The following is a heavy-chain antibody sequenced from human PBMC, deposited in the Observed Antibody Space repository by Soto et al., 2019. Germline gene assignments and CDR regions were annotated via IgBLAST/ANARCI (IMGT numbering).Heavy chain of an antibody. CDR2: IYYSGST. V-gene: IGHV4-59*01. CDR3: ARVGAPDYDILTGYYLGYYFDY. D-gene: IGHD3-9*01. CDR1: GGSISSYY. Sequence: PSETLSLTCTVSGGSISSYYWSWIRQPPGKGLEWIGYIYYSGSTNYNPSLKSRVTISVDTSKNQFSLKLSSVTAADTAVYYCARVGAPDYDILTGYYLGYYFDYWGQGTLVTVSS. J-gene: IGHJ4*02.